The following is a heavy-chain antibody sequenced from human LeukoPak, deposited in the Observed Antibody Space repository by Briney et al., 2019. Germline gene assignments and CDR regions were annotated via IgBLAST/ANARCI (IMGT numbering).Heavy chain of an antibody. Sequence: KASQTLSLTCAIPGDSVSSNSGAWNWIRQSPSRGLEWLGRTYYRSKWYNDFAEFVKGRITINPDTSNNQFSLHLNSVTPEDTGVYFCARGQTGSGRIFDYWGQGTLVTVSS. CDR2: TYYRSKWYN. CDR3: ARGQTGSGRIFDY. D-gene: IGHD2-15*01. CDR1: GDSVSSNSGA. J-gene: IGHJ4*02. V-gene: IGHV6-1*01.